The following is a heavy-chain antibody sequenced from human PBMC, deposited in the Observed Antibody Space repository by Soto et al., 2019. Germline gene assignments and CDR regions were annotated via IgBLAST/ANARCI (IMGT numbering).Heavy chain of an antibody. CDR1: GGTFSSYA. CDR3: AREGIDFWSGRTASPGTENYYYYGMDV. Sequence: SVKVSCKASGGTFSSYAISWVRQAPGQGLEWMGGIIPIFGTANYAQKFQGRVTITADESTSTAYMELSSLRSEDTAVYYCAREGIDFWSGRTASPGTENYYYYGMDVWGQGTTVTVSS. CDR2: IIPIFGTA. D-gene: IGHD3-3*01. V-gene: IGHV1-69*13. J-gene: IGHJ6*02.